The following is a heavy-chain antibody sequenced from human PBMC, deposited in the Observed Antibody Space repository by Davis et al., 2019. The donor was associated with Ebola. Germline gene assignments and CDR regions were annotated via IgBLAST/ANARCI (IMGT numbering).Heavy chain of an antibody. J-gene: IGHJ4*02. Sequence: GESLKISCAASGFTFSSYGMHWVRQAPGKGLEWVTFIRYDGSNKYYAASVKGRFTISRDNAKNSLFLQMNSLRDEDTAVYYCVLRFDYWGQGTLVTVSS. V-gene: IGHV3-30*02. CDR2: IRYDGSNK. D-gene: IGHD5-12*01. CDR1: GFTFSSYG. CDR3: VLRFDY.